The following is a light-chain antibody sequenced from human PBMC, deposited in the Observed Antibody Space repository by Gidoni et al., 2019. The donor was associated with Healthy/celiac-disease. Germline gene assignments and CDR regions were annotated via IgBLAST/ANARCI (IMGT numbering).Light chain of an antibody. CDR1: PSLVHSGGYTY. Sequence: DIVMTQTQLSSPVTLVQPASISCRSIPSLVHSGGYTYLSWLQQMPCHPPRLLIYKISNRLSGVPDRFSVSGSGTDFTLKISRVEAEDVWVYYCMQATQFPRSFGQETKLEIK. V-gene: IGKV2-24*01. CDR2: KIS. J-gene: IGKJ2*04. CDR3: MQATQFPRS.